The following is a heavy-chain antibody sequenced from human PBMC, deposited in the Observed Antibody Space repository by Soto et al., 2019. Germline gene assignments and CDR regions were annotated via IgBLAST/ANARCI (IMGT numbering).Heavy chain of an antibody. CDR2: IYYSGNT. CDR3: ARSQLLYNNWFDP. Sequence: LSLTCTVSGDSINSVRYYWGWIRQPPGKGLEWIGSIYYSGNTYYNPSLKSRVTISIDTSKNQFSLKLSSVTAADTAVYFCARSQLLYNNWFDPWGQGTVVTVSS. V-gene: IGHV4-39*01. CDR1: GDSINSVRYY. J-gene: IGHJ5*02. D-gene: IGHD2-2*02.